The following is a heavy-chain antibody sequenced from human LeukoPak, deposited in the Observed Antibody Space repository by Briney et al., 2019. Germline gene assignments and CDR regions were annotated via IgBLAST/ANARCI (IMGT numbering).Heavy chain of an antibody. CDR1: GDSISSGSYY. J-gene: IGHJ4*02. CDR2: SYPSGST. V-gene: IGHV4-39*03. CDR3: FFNWNHIWH. Sequence: PSETLSLTCTVSGDSISSGSYYWSWIRQPAGKGLEWIGSSYPSGSTYYNPSLKSRVTISVDTSKNQFSLKVSSATAADTAVYYCFFNWNHIWHWGQGTLGTVSS. D-gene: IGHD1-14*01.